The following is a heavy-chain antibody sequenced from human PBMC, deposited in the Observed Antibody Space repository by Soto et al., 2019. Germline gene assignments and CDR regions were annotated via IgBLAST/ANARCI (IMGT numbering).Heavy chain of an antibody. V-gene: IGHV3-30-3*01. D-gene: IGHD2-8*01. CDR3: ARAPRRYCTSLSCLGLYGLDV. Sequence: QVQLVESGGGVVQPGRSLRLSCAASGFTFSDYAMHWVRHVPGQGLEWVAVISFDGNIKYDADSVKGRFTISRDNSKNTLFLQMDGLKGEDTAVYSCARAPRRYCTSLSCLGLYGLDVWGQGTAVTVSS. CDR2: ISFDGNIK. J-gene: IGHJ6*02. CDR1: GFTFSDYA.